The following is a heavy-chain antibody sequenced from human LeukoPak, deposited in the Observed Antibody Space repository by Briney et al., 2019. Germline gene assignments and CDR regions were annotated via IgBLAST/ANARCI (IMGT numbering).Heavy chain of an antibody. J-gene: IGHJ5*02. CDR2: ISSSGSTI. D-gene: IGHD6-19*01. Sequence: GGSLRLSCAASGFTFSDYYMSWIRQAPGKGLEWVSYISSSGSTIYYADSVKGRFTISRDNAKNSLYLQMNSLRAEDTAVYYCAREAGYSSGWYQSDWFDPWGQGTLVTVSS. CDR3: AREAGYSSGWYQSDWFDP. CDR1: GFTFSDYY. V-gene: IGHV3-11*04.